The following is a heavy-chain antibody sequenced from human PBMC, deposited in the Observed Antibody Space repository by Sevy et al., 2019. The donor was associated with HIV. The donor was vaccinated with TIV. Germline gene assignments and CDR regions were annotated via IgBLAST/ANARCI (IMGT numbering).Heavy chain of an antibody. D-gene: IGHD4-17*01. CDR2: ISSSSSYI. J-gene: IGHJ4*02. CDR1: GFTFSSYS. CDR3: ARDADGDYGKHTVY. V-gene: IGHV3-21*01. Sequence: GGSLRLSCAASGFTFSSYSMNWVRQAPGKGLEWVSSISSSSSYIYYGDSVKGRFTISRDNAKNSLYLQMNSLRAEDTAVYYCARDADGDYGKHTVYWGQGTLVTVSS.